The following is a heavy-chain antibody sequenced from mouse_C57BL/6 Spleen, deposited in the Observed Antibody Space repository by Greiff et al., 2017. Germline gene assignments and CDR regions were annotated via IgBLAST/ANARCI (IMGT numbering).Heavy chain of an antibody. CDR1: GYTFTDYY. CDR2: IYPGSGNT. J-gene: IGHJ4*01. Sequence: QVQLQQSGAELVRPGASVKLSCKASGYTFTDYYINWVKQRPGQGLEWIARIYPGSGNTYYNEKFKGKATLTAEKSSSTAYMQLSSLTSEDSAVYFCARWRDYYGSLYAMDYWGQGTSVTVSS. CDR3: ARWRDYYGSLYAMDY. V-gene: IGHV1-76*01. D-gene: IGHD1-1*01.